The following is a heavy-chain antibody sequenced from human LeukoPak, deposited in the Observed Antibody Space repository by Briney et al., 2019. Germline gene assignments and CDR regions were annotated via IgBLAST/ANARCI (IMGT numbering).Heavy chain of an antibody. Sequence: GGSLRLSCAASGFTFSSHWMNWVRQAPGKGLEWVAKIKQDGGENYYVDSVKGRFTISRDNAKNSLFLQMNSLRAEDTAVYYCASGGYYHGYWGQGTLVTVSS. V-gene: IGHV3-7*02. CDR1: GFTFSSHW. CDR2: IKQDGGEN. J-gene: IGHJ4*02. D-gene: IGHD5-18*01. CDR3: ASGGYYHGY.